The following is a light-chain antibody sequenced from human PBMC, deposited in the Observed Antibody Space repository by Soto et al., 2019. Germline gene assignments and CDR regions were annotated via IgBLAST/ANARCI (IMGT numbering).Light chain of an antibody. V-gene: IGKV3D-20*02. CDR3: QQRSDWPWT. J-gene: IGKJ1*01. Sequence: EIVLTQSPGTLSLSPGERATLSCRASQSVSSNYLAWYQQKPGQAPRLLMYEASNRATGIPARFSGGGSGTDFTLTISSLEPEDFAVYYCQQRSDWPWTFGQGTKVDI. CDR1: QSVSSNY. CDR2: EAS.